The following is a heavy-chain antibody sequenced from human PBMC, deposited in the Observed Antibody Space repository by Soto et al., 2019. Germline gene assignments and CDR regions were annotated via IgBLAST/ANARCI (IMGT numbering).Heavy chain of an antibody. D-gene: IGHD6-13*01. V-gene: IGHV4-34*01. CDR1: GGSFSGYY. CDR2: INHSGST. CDR3: ARGIAAAVRFDP. Sequence: SETLSLTCAVYGGSFSGYYWSWIRQPPGKGLEWIGEINHSGSTNYNPSLKSRVTISVDTSKNQFSLKLSSVTAADTAVYYCARGIAAAVRFDPWGQGTLVTVSS. J-gene: IGHJ5*02.